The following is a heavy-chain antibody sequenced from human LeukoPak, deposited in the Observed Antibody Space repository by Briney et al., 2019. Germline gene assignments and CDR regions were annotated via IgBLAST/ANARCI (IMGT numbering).Heavy chain of an antibody. CDR3: GRGFAMDV. Sequence: SVTVSCKASGYTSTNFDINWVRQAPAQGLEWRGWMILNSGKTVYRQEFQGRVTMTTKTSISTAYMELSSRRSEDTAVYYCGRGFAMDVWGQGTTVTVSS. J-gene: IGHJ6*02. V-gene: IGHV1-8*01. CDR1: GYTSTNFD. D-gene: IGHD3-10*01. CDR2: MILNSGKT.